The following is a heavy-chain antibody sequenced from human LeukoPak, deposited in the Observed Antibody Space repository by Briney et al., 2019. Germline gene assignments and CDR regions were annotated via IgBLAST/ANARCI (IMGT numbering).Heavy chain of an antibody. D-gene: IGHD3-3*01. CDR2: IYYSGST. J-gene: IGHJ4*02. Sequence: SETLSLTCTVSGGSISSNSYYWGWIRQPPGKGLEWIGSIYYSGSTYYNPSLKSRVTISVDTSKNQFSLKLSSVTAADTAVYYCARSSPFTIFGVVTRYYFDYWGQGTLVTVSS. V-gene: IGHV4-39*01. CDR3: ARSSPFTIFGVVTRYYFDY. CDR1: GGSISSNSYY.